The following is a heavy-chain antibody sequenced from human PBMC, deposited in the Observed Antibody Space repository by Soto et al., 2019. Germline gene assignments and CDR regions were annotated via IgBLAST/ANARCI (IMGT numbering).Heavy chain of an antibody. CDR1: GFSLSTGGVG. CDR2: IYWDDDK. CDR3: AHSRCGGDCLRSYSSHYYFGMDV. J-gene: IGHJ6*02. Sequence: QITLKESGPTLVKPTQTLTLTCTFSGFSLSTGGVGVGWIRQPPGKALEWLALIYWDDDKRYSPSLKSRLTLNKHTPKTQVVLTMTNMDPVDTATYYCAHSRCGGDCLRSYSSHYYFGMDVWGQGTTVTVSS. D-gene: IGHD2-21*02. V-gene: IGHV2-5*02.